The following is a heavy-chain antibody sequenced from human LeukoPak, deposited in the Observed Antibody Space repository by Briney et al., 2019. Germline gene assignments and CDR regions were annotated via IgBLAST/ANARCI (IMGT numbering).Heavy chain of an antibody. V-gene: IGHV3-74*01. Sequence: GGSLRLSCAASGFTFSSYWMHWVRQAPGKGLVWVSRINSDGSSTSYADSVKGRFTISRDNAKNTLYLQMNSLRAEDTAVYYCARTGYSSGWGGWGQGTLVTVSS. CDR1: GFTFSSYW. D-gene: IGHD6-19*01. CDR2: INSDGSST. J-gene: IGHJ4*02. CDR3: ARTGYSSGWGG.